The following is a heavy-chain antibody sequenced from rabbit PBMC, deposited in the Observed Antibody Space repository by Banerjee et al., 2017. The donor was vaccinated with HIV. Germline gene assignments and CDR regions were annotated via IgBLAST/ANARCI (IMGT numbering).Heavy chain of an antibody. V-gene: IGHV1S45*01. D-gene: IGHD8-1*01. Sequence: QEQLEESGGDLVKPEGSLTLTCTASGFFFSSSYWMSWVRQAPEKGLEWIGRIRAGSSGSTSYASWAERRFTSSNTASTAVTLQMTSLTAADTATDVCERDCAGRSYCSLVNLLGQGTLVTFS. CDR1: GFFFSSSYW. J-gene: IGHJ4*01. CDR3: ERDCAGRSYCSLVNL. CDR2: IRAGSSGST.